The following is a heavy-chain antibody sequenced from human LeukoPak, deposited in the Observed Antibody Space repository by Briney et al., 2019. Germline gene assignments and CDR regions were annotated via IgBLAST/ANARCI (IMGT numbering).Heavy chain of an antibody. J-gene: IGHJ4*02. Sequence: GRSLRLSCAASGFTFSNYGMHWVRQAPGKGLEWVALIWYDGSNKYYADSVKGRLTISRDNSKNTLYLQMNSLRAEDTAVYYCAREGPRGNSQFDYWGQGTLVTVSS. CDR3: AREGPRGNSQFDY. V-gene: IGHV3-33*01. D-gene: IGHD2/OR15-2a*01. CDR2: IWYDGSNK. CDR1: GFTFSNYG.